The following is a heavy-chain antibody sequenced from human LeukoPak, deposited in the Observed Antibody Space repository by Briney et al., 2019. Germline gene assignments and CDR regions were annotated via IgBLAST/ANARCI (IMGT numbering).Heavy chain of an antibody. V-gene: IGHV3-30-3*01. CDR1: GFTFSSYP. CDR3: ARSAGSGNYYYYGMAV. Sequence: GGSLRLSCAASGFTFSSYPMNWVRQAPGKGLEWVAVISYDGSNKYYADSVKGRFTISKDNSKNTLYLQMNSLRAEDTAVYFCARSAGSGNYYYYGMAVWGQGTTVTVSS. CDR2: ISYDGSNK. D-gene: IGHD6-25*01. J-gene: IGHJ6*02.